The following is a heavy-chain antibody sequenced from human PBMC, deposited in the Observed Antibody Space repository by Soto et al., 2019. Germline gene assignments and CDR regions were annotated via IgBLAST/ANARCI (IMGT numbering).Heavy chain of an antibody. CDR3: AYTPGIAAAGTGEVPYYYYGMDV. V-gene: IGHV1-3*01. CDR1: GYTFTSYA. Sequence: GASVKVSCKASGYTFTSYAMHWVRQAPGQRLEWMGWINAGNGNTKYSQKFQGRVTITRDTSASTAYMELSSLRSEDTAVYYCAYTPGIAAAGTGEVPYYYYGMDVWGQGTTVTVSS. CDR2: INAGNGNT. J-gene: IGHJ6*02. D-gene: IGHD6-13*01.